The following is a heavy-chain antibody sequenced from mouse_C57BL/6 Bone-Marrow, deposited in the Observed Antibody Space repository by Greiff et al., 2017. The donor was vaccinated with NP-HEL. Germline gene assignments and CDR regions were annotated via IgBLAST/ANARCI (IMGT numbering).Heavy chain of an antibody. CDR3: AREGFDGYCPFAY. CDR2: INPSTGGT. V-gene: IGHV1-53*01. Sequence: VQLQQPGTELVKPGASVQLSCKASGYNFPSYWMHWVKPRPGQGLEWIGNINPSTGGTNYNEKFKSKATLTVDKSSSTAYMQLSSLTSEDSAVYYCAREGFDGYCPFAYWGQGTLVTVSA. D-gene: IGHD2-3*01. J-gene: IGHJ3*01. CDR1: GYNFPSYW.